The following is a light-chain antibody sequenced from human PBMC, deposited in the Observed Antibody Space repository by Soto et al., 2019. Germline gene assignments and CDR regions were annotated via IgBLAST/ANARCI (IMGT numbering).Light chain of an antibody. V-gene: IGLV2-11*01. CDR3: CSYAGSYTLV. CDR1: SSDVGGYNY. Sequence: QSVLTQPRSVSGSPGQSVTISCTGTSSDVGGYNYVSWHQQHPGKAPKLMIYDVNKRPSGVPDRFSGSKSDNTASLTISGLQAEDEADYYCCSYAGSYTLVFGGGTKVTVL. CDR2: DVN. J-gene: IGLJ2*01.